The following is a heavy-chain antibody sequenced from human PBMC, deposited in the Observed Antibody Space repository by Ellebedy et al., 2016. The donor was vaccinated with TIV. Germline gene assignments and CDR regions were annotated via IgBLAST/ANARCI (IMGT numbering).Heavy chain of an antibody. CDR3: AKQDSENDYLWGSWGY. CDR1: GFTFSSYG. J-gene: IGHJ4*02. V-gene: IGHV3-30*18. CDR2: MSYDGNNK. Sequence: GESLKISCAASGFTFSSYGMHWVRQAPGKGLEWVAMMSYDGNNKYYAYSVKGRFTISRDNSKNTVNLQMSSLSAEDTAVYYCAKQDSENDYLWGSWGYWGQGTLVTVSS. D-gene: IGHD3-16*01.